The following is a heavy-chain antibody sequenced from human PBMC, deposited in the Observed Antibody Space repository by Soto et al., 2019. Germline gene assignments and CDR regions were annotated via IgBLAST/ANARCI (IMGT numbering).Heavy chain of an antibody. J-gene: IGHJ4*02. Sequence: GGSLRLSCVGSGFTFKNYGMHWVRQAPGKGLEWLAVVSYDGTKTMYTDSVKGRISISRDNARNTLFLQMDSLTAEDTALYYCARELRSYSGAYSDHWGQGTPVTVYS. V-gene: IGHV3-33*05. CDR2: VSYDGTKT. D-gene: IGHD1-26*01. CDR1: GFTFKNYG. CDR3: ARELRSYSGAYSDH.